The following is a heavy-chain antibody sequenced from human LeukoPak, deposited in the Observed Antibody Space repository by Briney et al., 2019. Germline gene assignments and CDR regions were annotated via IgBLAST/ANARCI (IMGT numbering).Heavy chain of an antibody. CDR3: ANHRTPDRYNRNYFDY. J-gene: IGHJ4*02. CDR1: GFTFSNSA. V-gene: IGHV3-23*01. Sequence: GGSLRLSCTVSGFTFSNSAMSWVRQAPGKGLEWVSSIGGHVHSTYYADSVQGRFTISRDDSKNTLYLQMNNLRADDTAFYYCANHRTPDRYNRNYFDYWGQGTLVAVSS. D-gene: IGHD1-14*01. CDR2: IGGHVHST.